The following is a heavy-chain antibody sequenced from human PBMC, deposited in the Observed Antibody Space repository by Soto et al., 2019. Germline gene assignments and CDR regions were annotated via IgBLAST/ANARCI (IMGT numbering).Heavy chain of an antibody. CDR3: AKERSSGWSFDY. D-gene: IGHD6-19*01. CDR1: GFTFSSYS. V-gene: IGHV3-23*01. J-gene: IGHJ4*02. CDR2: ISGSGDST. Sequence: GGSLRLSCAGSGFTFSSYSMNWVRQAPGKGLEWVSGISGSGDSTYYADSVKGRFTVSRDNSKNTLYLQMNSLRAEDTAVFYCAKERSSGWSFDYWGQGTLVTVSS.